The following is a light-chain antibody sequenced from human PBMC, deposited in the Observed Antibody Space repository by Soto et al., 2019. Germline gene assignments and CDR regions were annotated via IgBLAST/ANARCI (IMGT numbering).Light chain of an antibody. V-gene: IGKV3-11*01. CDR1: QSFSSY. J-gene: IGKJ5*01. Sequence: EIVLTQSPATLSLSPGERATLSCRASQSFSSYLAWYQQKPGQAPRLLIYDASKRATGIPARFSGRGYGTDFTLTISSLEPEDFAVYYFQQRSNWPPVITFGQGTLLEI. CDR2: DAS. CDR3: QQRSNWPPVIT.